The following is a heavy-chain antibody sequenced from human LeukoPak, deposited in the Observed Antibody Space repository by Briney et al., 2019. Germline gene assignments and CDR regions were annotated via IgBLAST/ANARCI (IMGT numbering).Heavy chain of an antibody. CDR1: GYTFTIYG. CDR2: ISAYNGNT. V-gene: IGHV1-18*01. D-gene: IGHD3-22*01. J-gene: IGHJ6*03. Sequence: ASVKVSCKASGYTFTIYGISWVRQAPGQGLEWMGRISAYNGNTNYAQKLQGRVTMTTDTSTSTAYLELRSLRSDDTAVYYCARSSSGYYAPLFAYYYYYYMDVWGKGTTVTVSS. CDR3: ARSSSGYYAPLFAYYYYYYMDV.